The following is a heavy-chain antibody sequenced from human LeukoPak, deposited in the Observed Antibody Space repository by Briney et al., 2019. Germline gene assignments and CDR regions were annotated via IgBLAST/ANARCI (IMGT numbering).Heavy chain of an antibody. CDR3: ARDFGDDGGNFDY. Sequence: SQTLSLTCTVSGGSISNGGYYWSWIRQHPGKGLEWIGYIYYSGSTYYNPSLKSRVTISVDTSKNQFSLKLSSVTAADTAVYYCARDFGDDGGNFDYWGQGTLVTVSS. D-gene: IGHD2-21*01. CDR1: GGSISNGGYY. CDR2: IYYSGST. J-gene: IGHJ4*02. V-gene: IGHV4-31*03.